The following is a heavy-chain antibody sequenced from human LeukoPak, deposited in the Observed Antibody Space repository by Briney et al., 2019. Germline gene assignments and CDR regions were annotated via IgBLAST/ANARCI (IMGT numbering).Heavy chain of an antibody. CDR1: GFTFSNAW. D-gene: IGHD6-19*01. V-gene: IGHV3-15*01. J-gene: IGHJ5*02. Sequence: GGSLRLSCAASGFTFSNAWMSWVRQAPGKGLEWVGRIKSKTVGGTTDYAAPVKGRFTISRDDSKNTLYLQMNSLKTEDTAVYYCTRAAPYSSGWYHWGQGTLVTVSS. CDR3: TRAAPYSSGWYH. CDR2: IKSKTVGGTT.